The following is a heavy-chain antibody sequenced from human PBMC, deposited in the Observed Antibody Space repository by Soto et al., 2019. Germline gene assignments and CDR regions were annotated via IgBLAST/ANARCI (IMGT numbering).Heavy chain of an antibody. J-gene: IGHJ6*03. Sequence: PGGSLRLSCAASGFTFSNAWMNWVRQAPWKRLEWVGRIKSKTDGGTTDYAAPVKGRFTVSRDDSKNTLYLQMNSLKTEDTAVYYCTTDKGGGVRGVQDYYYYYMDVWGKGTTVTVSS. D-gene: IGHD3-10*01. CDR1: GFTFSNAW. CDR2: IKSKTDGGTT. V-gene: IGHV3-15*07. CDR3: TTDKGGGVRGVQDYYYYYMDV.